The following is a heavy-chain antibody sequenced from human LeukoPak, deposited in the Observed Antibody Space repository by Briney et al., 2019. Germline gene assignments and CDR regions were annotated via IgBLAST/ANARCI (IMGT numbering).Heavy chain of an antibody. V-gene: IGHV1-69*06. CDR1: GGTFSSYA. Sequence: ASVKVSRKASGGTFSSYAISWVRQAPGQGLEWMGGIIPIFGTANYAQKFQGRVTITADKSTSTAYMELSSLRSEDTAVYYCASWQMTTVTTLAFDIWGQGTMVTVSS. CDR2: IIPIFGTA. J-gene: IGHJ3*02. CDR3: ASWQMTTVTTLAFDI. D-gene: IGHD4-17*01.